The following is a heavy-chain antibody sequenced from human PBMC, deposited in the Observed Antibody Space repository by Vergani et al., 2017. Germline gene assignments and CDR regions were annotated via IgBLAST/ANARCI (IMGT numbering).Heavy chain of an antibody. CDR1: GYTFTSYD. Sequence: QVQLVQSGAEVKKPGASVKVSCKASGYTFTSYDINWVRQATGQGLEWMGWMNPNSGNTGYAQKFQGRVTMTRNTSISTAYMELSSLRSEDTAVYYCFSRGVMATISTSYFDYWGQGTLVTVSS. CDR2: MNPNSGNT. CDR3: FSRGVMATISTSYFDY. D-gene: IGHD5-24*01. J-gene: IGHJ4*02. V-gene: IGHV1-8*01.